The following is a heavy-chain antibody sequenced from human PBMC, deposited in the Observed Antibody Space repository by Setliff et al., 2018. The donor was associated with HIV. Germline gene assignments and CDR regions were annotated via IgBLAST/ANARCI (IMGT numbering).Heavy chain of an antibody. CDR1: GYTFTSYD. Sequence: ASVKVSCKASGYTFTSYDINWVRQATGQGLEWMGWMNPNSGNTGYAQKFQGRVTMTRNTSISTAYMELSRLRSEDTAVYYCARERTTLTPHGLGYMDVWGQGSLVTVSS. D-gene: IGHD4-4*01. CDR3: ARERTTLTPHGLGYMDV. V-gene: IGHV1-8*02. CDR2: MNPNSGNT. J-gene: IGHJ4*02.